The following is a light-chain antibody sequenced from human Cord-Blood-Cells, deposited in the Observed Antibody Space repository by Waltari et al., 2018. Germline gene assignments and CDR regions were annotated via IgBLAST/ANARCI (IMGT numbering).Light chain of an antibody. CDR3: QQSYSTPPS. V-gene: IGKV4-1*01. CDR1: QSVLSSSNNKND. CDR2: WAS. Sequence: DIVMYQSPDSLAASPGERATINCTSSQSVLSSSNNKNDLAWYHQKPGQPPKLLIYWASTRESGVPDRFSGSGSGTDFTLTISSRQAEDVAVYYCQQSYSTPPSFGQGTKVEIK. J-gene: IGKJ1*01.